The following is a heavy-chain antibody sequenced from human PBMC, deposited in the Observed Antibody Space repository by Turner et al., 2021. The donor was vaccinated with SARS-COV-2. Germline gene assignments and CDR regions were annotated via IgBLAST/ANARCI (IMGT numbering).Heavy chain of an antibody. CDR1: GSTFSSNC. V-gene: IGHV3-53*02. CDR3: AGEGYCSGGTCEGPFDF. CDR2: ICMGST. Sequence: EVQLVETGGGSIQPGGSLRLSCAVSGSTFSSNCMSWVRQAPGKGLEWVSVICMGSTYYADSVRGRFSISRDNSKNSLYLQMNSLRAEDTAVYYCAGEGYCSGGTCEGPFDFWGQGTLVTVSS. D-gene: IGHD2-15*01. J-gene: IGHJ4*02.